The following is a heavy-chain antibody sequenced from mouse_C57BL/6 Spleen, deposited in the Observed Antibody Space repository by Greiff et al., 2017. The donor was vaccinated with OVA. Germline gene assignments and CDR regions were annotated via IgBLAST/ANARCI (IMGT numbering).Heavy chain of an antibody. CDR2: INPNNGGT. V-gene: IGHV1-26*01. J-gene: IGHJ2*01. D-gene: IGHD1-1*01. CDR1: GYTFTDYY. Sequence: EVQLQQSGPELVKPGASVKISCKASGYTFTDYYMNWVKQSHGKSLEWIGDINPNNGGTSYNQKFKGKATLTVDKSSSTAYMELRSLTSEDSAVYYCARESHYYGSSYFDYWGQGTTLKVSS. CDR3: ARESHYYGSSYFDY.